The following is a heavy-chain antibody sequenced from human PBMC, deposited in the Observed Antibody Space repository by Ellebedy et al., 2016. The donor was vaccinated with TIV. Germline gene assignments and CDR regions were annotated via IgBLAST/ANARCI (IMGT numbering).Heavy chain of an antibody. CDR1: GGSISSGGYY. D-gene: IGHD5-24*01. Sequence: SETLSLTXTVSGGSISSGGYYWSWIRQHPGKGLEWIGYIYYSGSTYYNPSLKSRVTISVDTSKNQFSLKLSSVTAADTAVYYCARDHWDGYNHRSGMDVWGQGTTVTVSS. V-gene: IGHV4-31*03. CDR2: IYYSGST. J-gene: IGHJ6*02. CDR3: ARDHWDGYNHRSGMDV.